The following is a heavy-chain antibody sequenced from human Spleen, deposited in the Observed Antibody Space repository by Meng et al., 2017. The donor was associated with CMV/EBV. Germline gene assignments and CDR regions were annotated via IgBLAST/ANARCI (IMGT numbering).Heavy chain of an antibody. Sequence: ASVKVSCKGSGYTFSDYHIHWVRQAPGQGLEWMGWIKPNSGDTKYSPNFQGRVTMTRDTAITTAYMELNGLKSDDTAVYYCASVSSTIYYFDYWGHGTLVTVSS. J-gene: IGHJ4*01. V-gene: IGHV1-2*02. CDR3: ASVSSTIYYFDY. D-gene: IGHD6-13*01. CDR1: GYTFSDYH. CDR2: IKPNSGDT.